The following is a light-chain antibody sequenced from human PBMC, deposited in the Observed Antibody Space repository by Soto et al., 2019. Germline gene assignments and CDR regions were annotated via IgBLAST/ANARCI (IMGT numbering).Light chain of an antibody. CDR1: QSVLYSNNKNY. CDR3: QQYYSTPFT. V-gene: IGKV4-1*01. J-gene: IGKJ4*01. Sequence: DIVMTQSPASLAVSLGERATINCESSQSVLYSNNKNYLAWYQQQPGQPPKLLIYWASTLESGVPDRFSGSGLGKDFTLTSSSLQAEDVAVYYCQQYYSTPFTFGGGTKVEIK. CDR2: WAS.